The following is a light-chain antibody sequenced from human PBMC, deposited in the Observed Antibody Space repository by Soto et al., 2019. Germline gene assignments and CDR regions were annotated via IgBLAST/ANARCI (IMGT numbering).Light chain of an antibody. J-gene: IGKJ5*01. CDR3: QQYNSWPPT. CDR2: GAS. CDR1: QSVSSNY. V-gene: IGKV3-20*01. Sequence: EIVLTQSPGTLSLSPGERATLSCRASQSVSSNYLAWYQQKPGQAPRLLIYGASNRATGIPDRFSGSGSGRDFTLTISGLEPEDFAVYYCQQYNSWPPTFGQGTRLEIK.